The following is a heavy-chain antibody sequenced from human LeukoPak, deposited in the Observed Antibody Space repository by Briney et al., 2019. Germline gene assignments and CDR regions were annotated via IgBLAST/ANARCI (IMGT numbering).Heavy chain of an antibody. V-gene: IGHV1-2*02. Sequence: GASVKVSCKASGYTFTGYYMHWVRQAPGQGLEWMGWINPNSGGTNYAQKFQGRVTTTRDTPISTAYMELSRLRSDDTAVYYCARVWLCGGDCYHFDYWGQGTLVTVSS. CDR1: GYTFTGYY. D-gene: IGHD2-21*02. CDR3: ARVWLCGGDCYHFDY. J-gene: IGHJ4*02. CDR2: INPNSGGT.